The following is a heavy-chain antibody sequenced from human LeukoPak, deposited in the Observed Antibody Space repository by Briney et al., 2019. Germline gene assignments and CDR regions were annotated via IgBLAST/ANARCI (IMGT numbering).Heavy chain of an antibody. CDR1: GFTFDDYG. J-gene: IGHJ4*02. V-gene: IGHV3-74*01. D-gene: IGHD5-12*01. Sequence: PGGSLRLSCAASGFTFDDYGMSWVRQAPGKGLVWVSRINSDGGRTIYADSVKGRFTVSRDNAKNTLYLQMNSLRAEDTAVYYCARVGAIVARLPHFDYWGQGTLVTVSS. CDR2: INSDGGRT. CDR3: ARVGAIVARLPHFDY.